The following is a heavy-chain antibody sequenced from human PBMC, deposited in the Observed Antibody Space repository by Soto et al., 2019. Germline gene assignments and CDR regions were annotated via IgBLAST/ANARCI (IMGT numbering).Heavy chain of an antibody. V-gene: IGHV3-33*01. J-gene: IGHJ6*02. CDR3: ARDLKGWYPYYYYGMDV. CDR1: GFTFSSYG. D-gene: IGHD6-19*01. Sequence: GGSLRLSCAASGFTFSSYGMHWVRQAPGKGLEWVAVIWYDGSNKYYADSVKGRFTISRDNSKNTLYLQMNSLRAEDTAVYYCARDLKGWYPYYYYGMDVWGQGTTVTVSS. CDR2: IWYDGSNK.